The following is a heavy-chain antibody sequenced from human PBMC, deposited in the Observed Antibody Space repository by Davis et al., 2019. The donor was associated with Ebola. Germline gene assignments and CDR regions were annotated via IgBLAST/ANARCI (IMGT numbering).Heavy chain of an antibody. D-gene: IGHD1-1*01. Sequence: ASVKVSCKASGGTFSSYAISWVRQAPGQGLEWMGIINPSGGSTSYAQKFQGRVTMTRDTSTSTVYMELSSLRSEDTAVYYCARAQFPTTSDHWGQGTLVTVSS. V-gene: IGHV1-46*01. CDR2: INPSGGST. CDR3: ARAQFPTTSDH. J-gene: IGHJ4*02. CDR1: GGTFSSYA.